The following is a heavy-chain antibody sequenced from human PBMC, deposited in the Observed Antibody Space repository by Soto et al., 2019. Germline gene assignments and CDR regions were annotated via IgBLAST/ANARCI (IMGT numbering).Heavy chain of an antibody. CDR2: IIPILGIA. V-gene: IGHV1-69*08. CDR1: GGTFSSYT. CDR3: AGDEGLAIQPHCIDY. J-gene: IGHJ4*02. Sequence: QVQLVQSGAEVKKPGSSVKVSCKASGGTFSSYTISWVRQAPGQGPEWMGRIIPILGIANYAQKFQGRVTITADKSGSTAYMELSSLRAEVTAVYYCAGDEGLAIQPHCIDYWGQGTLVTVSS. D-gene: IGHD5-18*01.